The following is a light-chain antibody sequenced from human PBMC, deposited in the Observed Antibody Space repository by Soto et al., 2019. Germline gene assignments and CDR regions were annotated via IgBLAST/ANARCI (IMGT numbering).Light chain of an antibody. J-gene: IGKJ1*01. Sequence: ETVLTQSPGTLSLSPGERATLSCRASQSVNSRLAWYQQKPGQAPRLLISGASSRATGIPDRFSGSGSATDFTLTISRLEPEDFALYYCQQYSSSPITFGQGTKVDIK. CDR3: QQYSSSPIT. CDR1: QSVNSR. CDR2: GAS. V-gene: IGKV3-20*01.